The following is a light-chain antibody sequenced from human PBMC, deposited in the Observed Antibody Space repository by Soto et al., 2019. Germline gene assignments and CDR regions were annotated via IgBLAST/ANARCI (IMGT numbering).Light chain of an antibody. J-gene: IGKJ4*01. Sequence: EIVMTQSPATLSVSPGETATLSCRASQSVGSAVAWYQHRPGQAPRLLIVAASIRATGVPGRFGGGGSGTELTLTISSLQSEDFAAYCCQQYTNWSPLTFCGATTVQIK. CDR2: AAS. V-gene: IGKV3-15*01. CDR3: QQYTNWSPLT. CDR1: QSVGSA.